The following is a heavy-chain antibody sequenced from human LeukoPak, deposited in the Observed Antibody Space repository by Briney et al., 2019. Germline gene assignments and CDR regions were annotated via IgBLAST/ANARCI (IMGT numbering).Heavy chain of an antibody. J-gene: IGHJ6*02. Sequence: SETLSLTCTVSGGSVSSYYWSWIRQPPGKGLEWIGYIYYNGSPKYNPSLKSRVTISVDTSKNQFSLKLRSVTAADTAVYYCARHVSGDYAWLDVWGQGTTVTVSS. CDR1: GGSVSSYY. V-gene: IGHV4-59*08. CDR3: ARHVSGDYAWLDV. D-gene: IGHD4-17*01. CDR2: IYYNGSP.